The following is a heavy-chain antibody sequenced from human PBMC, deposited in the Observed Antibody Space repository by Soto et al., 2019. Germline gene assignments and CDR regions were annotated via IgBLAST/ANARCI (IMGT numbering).Heavy chain of an antibody. V-gene: IGHV4-34*01. CDR2: INHSGST. CDR1: GGSFSGYY. J-gene: IGHJ6*02. D-gene: IGHD4-17*01. CDR3: ARMGYGDYNTDYYYGMDV. Sequence: QVQLQQWGAGLLKPSETLSLTCAVYGGSFSGYYWSWIRQPPGKGLEWIGEINHSGSTNYNPSLKSRVTISVDTSKNQFSLKLSSVTAADTAVYYCARMGYGDYNTDYYYGMDVWGQGTTVPVSS.